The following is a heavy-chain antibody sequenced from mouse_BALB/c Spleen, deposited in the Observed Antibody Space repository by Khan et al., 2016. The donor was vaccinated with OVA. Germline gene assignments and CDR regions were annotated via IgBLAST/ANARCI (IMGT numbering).Heavy chain of an antibody. V-gene: IGHV5-6*01. J-gene: IGHJ3*01. Sequence: DVQLVESGGDLVKPGGSLRLSCAASGFTFSTYAMSWVRQFPDKRLEWVATINSDGYYTYYPDTLKGRFTISRNNAENTLYLQMGSLKSEDTGMYDRAVHLTGSFAYWGHGTLVSGSA. CDR3: AVHLTGSFAY. D-gene: IGHD4-1*01. CDR1: GFTFSTYA. CDR2: INSDGYYT.